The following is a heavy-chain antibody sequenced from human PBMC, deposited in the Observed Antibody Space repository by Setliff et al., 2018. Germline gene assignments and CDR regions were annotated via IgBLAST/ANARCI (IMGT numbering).Heavy chain of an antibody. CDR1: GGSISSSSYD. V-gene: IGHV4-61*05. CDR3: ARGGPPNHSSSSGGLIYYFDY. D-gene: IGHD6-6*01. Sequence: SETLSLTCTVSGGSISSSSYDWGWIRQPPGKGLEWLGYIYYSGSTNYNPSLKSRVTISVDTSKNQFSLKLSSVTAADTAVYYCARGGPPNHSSSSGGLIYYFDYWGQGTLVTVSS. J-gene: IGHJ4*02. CDR2: IYYSGST.